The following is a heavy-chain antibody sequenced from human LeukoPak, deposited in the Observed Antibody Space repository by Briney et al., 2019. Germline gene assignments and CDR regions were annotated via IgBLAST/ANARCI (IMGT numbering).Heavy chain of an antibody. J-gene: IGHJ6*03. CDR2: IYPGDSDT. CDR3: ARPSYYDFWSGYYYYYMDV. D-gene: IGHD3-3*01. Sequence: GESLKISCKGSGYSFTSYWIGWVRQMPGKGLEWMGIIYPGDSDTRYSPSFQGQVTISADKSISTAYLQWSSLKASDTAMYNCARPSYYDFWSGYYYYYMDVWGNGTTVTVSS. CDR1: GYSFTSYW. V-gene: IGHV5-51*01.